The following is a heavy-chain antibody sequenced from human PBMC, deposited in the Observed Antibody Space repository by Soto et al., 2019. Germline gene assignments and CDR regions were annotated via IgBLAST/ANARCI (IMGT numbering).Heavy chain of an antibody. Sequence: SETLSLTCTVSGGSISSYYCSWIRQPPGKVLEWVGYIYYRESTNYNPSLKSRFTISVDPAKNQFSLKLSSGTAADTAVYYCARGPSNIQNRAAAGYYCIDVWGQGTTVTVSS. J-gene: IGHJ6*02. CDR1: GGSISSYY. CDR2: IYYREST. V-gene: IGHV4-59*01. CDR3: ARGPSNIQNRAAAGYYCIDV. D-gene: IGHD6-13*01.